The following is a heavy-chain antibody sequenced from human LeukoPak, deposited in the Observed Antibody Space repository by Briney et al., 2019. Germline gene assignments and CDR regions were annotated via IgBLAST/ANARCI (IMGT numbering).Heavy chain of an antibody. J-gene: IGHJ4*02. V-gene: IGHV1-24*01. CDR3: ATGLFSGYDYTSFDY. D-gene: IGHD5-12*01. CDR1: GYTLTELS. CDR2: FDSEDGET. Sequence: ASVKVSCKVSGYTLTELSMHWVRQAPGKGLEWMGGFDSEDGETIYAQKFQGRVTMTEDTSTDTAYMELSSLRSEDTAVYYCATGLFSGYDYTSFDYRGQGTLVTVSS.